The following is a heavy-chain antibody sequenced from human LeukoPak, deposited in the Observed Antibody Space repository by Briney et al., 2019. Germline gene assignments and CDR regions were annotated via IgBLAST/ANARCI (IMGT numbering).Heavy chain of an antibody. CDR3: AMPPSLIVGPR. Sequence: QPEGSLRLSCEASGFTFSSYEMNWVRQTPGKGLEWVSYISSSGSTIHYADSVKGRFTISRDNAKNSLYLQMNSLRAEDTAFYYCAMPPSLIVGPRWGQGTLVTVSS. CDR1: GFTFSSYE. V-gene: IGHV3-48*03. J-gene: IGHJ4*02. D-gene: IGHD1-26*01. CDR2: ISSSGSTI.